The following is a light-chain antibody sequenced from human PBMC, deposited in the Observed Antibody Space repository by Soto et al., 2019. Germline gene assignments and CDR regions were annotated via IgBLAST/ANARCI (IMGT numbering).Light chain of an antibody. CDR3: QQRSNWPPST. CDR2: DAS. CDR1: QSVSSY. Sequence: DIVRAQSPATLYFYPGERATISCRASQSVSSYLAWYQQKPGQAPRLLIYDASNRATGIPARFSGSGSGTDFTLTISSLEPEDFAVYYCQQRSNWPPSTLGQGTRLEI. J-gene: IGKJ5*01. V-gene: IGKV3-11*01.